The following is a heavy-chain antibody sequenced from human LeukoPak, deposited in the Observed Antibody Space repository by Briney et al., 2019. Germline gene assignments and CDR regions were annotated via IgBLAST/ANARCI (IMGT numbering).Heavy chain of an antibody. J-gene: IGHJ6*02. D-gene: IGHD3-10*01. V-gene: IGHV4-34*01. Sequence: SETLSLTCAVYGGSFSGYYWSWIRQPPGKGLEWIGEINHSGSTNYNPSLKSRVTISVDTSKNQFSLKLSSVTAADTAVYYCARGMVRGVIILRYYGMDVWGQGTTVTVSS. CDR2: INHSGST. CDR3: ARGMVRGVIILRYYGMDV. CDR1: GGSFSGYY.